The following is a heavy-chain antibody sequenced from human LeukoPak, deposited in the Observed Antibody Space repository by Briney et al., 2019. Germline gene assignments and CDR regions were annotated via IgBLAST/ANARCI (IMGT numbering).Heavy chain of an antibody. Sequence: GGSLRLSCAASGFTFSSYDMHWVRQAPGKGLEWVAVIWYDGSNKHFADSVKGRFTISRDNSKNTLFLQMNTLRAEDTALYYCARDYAHSYGQFDYWGQGTLVTVSS. J-gene: IGHJ4*02. CDR1: GFTFSSYD. CDR2: IWYDGSNK. CDR3: ARDYAHSYGQFDY. V-gene: IGHV3-33*01. D-gene: IGHD2-2*01.